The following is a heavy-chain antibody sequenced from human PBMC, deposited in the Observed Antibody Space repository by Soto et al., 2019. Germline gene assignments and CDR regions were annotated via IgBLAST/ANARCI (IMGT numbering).Heavy chain of an antibody. CDR1: GFTFSSYA. Sequence: LRLSCAASGFTFSSYAMHWVRQAPGKGLEWVAVISYDGSNKYYADSVKGRFTISRDNSKNTLYLQMNSLRAEDTAVYYCARTLRFLEWYRYGMDVWGQGTTVTVSS. J-gene: IGHJ6*02. CDR2: ISYDGSNK. CDR3: ARTLRFLEWYRYGMDV. D-gene: IGHD3-3*01. V-gene: IGHV3-30-3*01.